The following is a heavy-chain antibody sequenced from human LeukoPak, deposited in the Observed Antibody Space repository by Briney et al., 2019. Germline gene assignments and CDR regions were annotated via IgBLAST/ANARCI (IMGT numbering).Heavy chain of an antibody. CDR3: ARETSQKGAHYMDV. D-gene: IGHD3-16*01. Sequence: PSETLSLTCTVSAYSISSGYYWGWIRQPPGKGLEWIGTIYHSGSTNYNPSLKSRVTISVDTSKNQFSLKLNSVTAADTAVYYCARETSQKGAHYMDVWGKGTTVTISS. J-gene: IGHJ6*03. CDR1: AYSISSGYY. CDR2: IYHSGST. V-gene: IGHV4-38-2*02.